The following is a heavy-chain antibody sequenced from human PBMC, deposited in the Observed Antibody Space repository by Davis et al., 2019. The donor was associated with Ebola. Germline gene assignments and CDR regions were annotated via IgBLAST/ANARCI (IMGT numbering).Heavy chain of an antibody. Sequence: LRPSCAIPGDSVSSNSAAWNWIWQSPSRGLEWLGRTYYRSKWYNDYAVSVKSRITINPDTSKNQFSLQLNSVTPEDTAVYYCSRDPGYCSGGSCYGGDFDYWGQGTLVTVSS. V-gene: IGHV6-1*01. J-gene: IGHJ4*02. CDR3: SRDPGYCSGGSCYGGDFDY. D-gene: IGHD2-15*01. CDR2: TYYRSKWYN. CDR1: GDSVSSNSAA.